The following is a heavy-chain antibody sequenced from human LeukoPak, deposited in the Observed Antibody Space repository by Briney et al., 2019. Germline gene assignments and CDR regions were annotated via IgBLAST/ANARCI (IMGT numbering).Heavy chain of an antibody. CDR2: IYHSGST. Sequence: PSETLSLTCTVSGYSISGGYYWGWIRPPPGKGLEWIGSIYHSGSTYYNPSLKSRVTISVDTFKNQFSLKLSAVTATDTAVYYCARVIGGSYYRDYYYYKDIWGKGTTVTVSS. J-gene: IGHJ6*03. V-gene: IGHV4-38-2*02. CDR3: ARVIGGSYYRDYYYYKDI. CDR1: GYSISGGYY. D-gene: IGHD1-26*01.